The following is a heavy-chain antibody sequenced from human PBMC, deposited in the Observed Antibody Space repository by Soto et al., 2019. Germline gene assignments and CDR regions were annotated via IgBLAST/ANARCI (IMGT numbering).Heavy chain of an antibody. CDR1: GGSISTYY. V-gene: IGHV4-59*12. J-gene: IGHJ5*02. CDR2: VFYSGST. CDR3: ARDSNWFDP. Sequence: SETLSLTCTVSGGSISTYYWSWIRQPPGKGLEWIGYVFYSGSTNYNPSLRSRVTISVDTSKNQFSLKLSSVTAADTAVYYCARDSNWFDPWGQGTLVTVSS.